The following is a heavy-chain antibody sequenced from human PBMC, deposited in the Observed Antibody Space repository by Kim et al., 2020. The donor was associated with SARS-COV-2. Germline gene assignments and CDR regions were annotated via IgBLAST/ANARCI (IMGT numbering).Heavy chain of an antibody. CDR1: GFTLSSYE. V-gene: IGHV3-48*03. CDR2: IGSSGTST. CDR3: ARWDVGDGI. Sequence: GGSLRLSCAASGFTLSSYEMNWVRQAPGKGLEWVSYIGSSGTSTSYADSVKGRFTILRDNAKNSLYLQMNSLRVEDTAVYYCARWDVGDGIWGQGAMVTVSS. D-gene: IGHD3-16*01. J-gene: IGHJ3*02.